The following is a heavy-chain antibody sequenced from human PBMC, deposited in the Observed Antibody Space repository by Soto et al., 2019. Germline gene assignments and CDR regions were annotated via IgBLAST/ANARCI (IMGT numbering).Heavy chain of an antibody. CDR1: GGSFNNYA. J-gene: IGHJ6*02. CDR3: AVAMVREILIFESSGMHV. V-gene: IGHV1-69*01. CDR2: IIPNFDTP. D-gene: IGHD3-10*01. Sequence: QVHLVQSGAEVKKPGSSVKVSCKTSGGSFNNYAVSWVRQAPGQGLEWMGGIIPNFDTPNYAQKFQDRVTIMAEASTSRVYMELRSLRSNDTAVYYCAVAMVREILIFESSGMHVWGQGTTVIVSS.